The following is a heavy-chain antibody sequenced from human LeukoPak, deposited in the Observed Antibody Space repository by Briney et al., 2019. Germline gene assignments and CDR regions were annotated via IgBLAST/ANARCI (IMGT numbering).Heavy chain of an antibody. CDR2: IYSGGST. CDR1: GFTVSSNY. D-gene: IGHD3-10*01. Sequence: GGSPRLSCAASGFTVSSNYMSWVRQAPGKGLEWVSSIYSGGSTFYADSVKGRFTISRDNSKNTLYLQMNSLRAEDTAVYYCARHKPTGSYPLELWGQGTLVTVSS. J-gene: IGHJ4*02. V-gene: IGHV3-53*01. CDR3: ARHKPTGSYPLEL.